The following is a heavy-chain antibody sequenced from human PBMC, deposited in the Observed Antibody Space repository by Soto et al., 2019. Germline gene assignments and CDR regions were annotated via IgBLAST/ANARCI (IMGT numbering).Heavy chain of an antibody. V-gene: IGHV4-39*07. CDR2: IYSRGNT. Sequence: SETLSLTCSVSGGTIRNGGCSWGWVRRCPGKGMEWSGYIYSRGNTSYNPSLKSRATILVDTSKNQFSLRLSSVTATDTAVYYCATGRISRGLDVWGQGTTVTVSS. J-gene: IGHJ6*02. CDR3: ATGRISRGLDV. CDR1: GGTIRNGGCS.